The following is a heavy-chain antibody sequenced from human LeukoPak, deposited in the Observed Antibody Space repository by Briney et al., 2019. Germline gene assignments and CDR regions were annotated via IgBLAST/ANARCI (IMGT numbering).Heavy chain of an antibody. Sequence: SETLSLTCAVYGGSFSGYYWSWIRQPPGKGLEWIGEINHSGSTNYNPSLKSRVTISVDTSKNQFSLKLSSVTAADTAVYYCASSIAAPFDPWGQGTLVTVSS. J-gene: IGHJ5*02. CDR1: GGSFSGYY. V-gene: IGHV4-34*01. CDR3: ASSIAAPFDP. CDR2: INHSGST. D-gene: IGHD6-6*01.